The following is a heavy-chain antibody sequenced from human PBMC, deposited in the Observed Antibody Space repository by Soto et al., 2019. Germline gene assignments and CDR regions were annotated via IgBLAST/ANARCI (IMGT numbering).Heavy chain of an antibody. Sequence: SETLSLTCAVSGGSISSGGYSWSWIRQPPGKGLEWIGYIYHSGSTYYNPSLKSRATISVDRSKNQFSLKLSSVTAADTAVYYCARGVPADPAPYNWNYVYYFDYWGQGTLVTVSS. CDR2: IYHSGST. D-gene: IGHD1-7*01. V-gene: IGHV4-30-2*01. CDR3: ARGVPADPAPYNWNYVYYFDY. CDR1: GGSISSGGYS. J-gene: IGHJ4*02.